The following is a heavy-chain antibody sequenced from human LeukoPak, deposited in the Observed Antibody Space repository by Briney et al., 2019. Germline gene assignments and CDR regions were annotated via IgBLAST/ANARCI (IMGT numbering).Heavy chain of an antibody. CDR2: ITWNSRNI. D-gene: IGHD3-10*01. CDR1: GFTFSSYW. Sequence: PGGSLRLSCAASGFTFSSYWMSWVRQAPGKGLEWVSGITWNSRNIGYADSVKGRFTISRDNAKNFLYLQMNGLKAEDTALYYCAKRSGGRSAATNSDYYYAMDVWGQGTTVTVSS. V-gene: IGHV3-20*04. CDR3: AKRSGGRSAATNSDYYYAMDV. J-gene: IGHJ6*02.